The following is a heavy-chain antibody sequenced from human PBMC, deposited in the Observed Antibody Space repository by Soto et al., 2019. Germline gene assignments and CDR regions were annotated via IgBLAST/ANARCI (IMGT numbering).Heavy chain of an antibody. V-gene: IGHV3-11*06. CDR2: ITSGSSYA. CDR3: ASVPSAHHFPIGAFDI. J-gene: IGHJ3*02. D-gene: IGHD1-26*01. Sequence: QVQLVESGGGLVKPGGSLRLSCAASGFIFSDYYMTWVRQAPGKGLEWVSYITSGSSYATYADSVKGRFTISRDNAKNLLFMQLNSVSAEDTAIYYCASVPSAHHFPIGAFDIWGQGTTVTVSS. CDR1: GFIFSDYY.